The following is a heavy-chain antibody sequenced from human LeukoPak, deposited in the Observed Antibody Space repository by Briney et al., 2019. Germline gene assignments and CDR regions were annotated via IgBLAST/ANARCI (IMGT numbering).Heavy chain of an antibody. V-gene: IGHV3-64*01. CDR3: ARGGYCSGGSCYGMDV. J-gene: IGHJ6*02. CDR2: ISSNGGST. D-gene: IGHD2-15*01. CDR1: GFTFSSYA. Sequence: WGSLRLFCAAPGFTFSSYAMHCVRHAPGKGLEYVSPISSNGGSTYYANSVKGRFTISRDNSKNTLYLQMGSMRAEDMAVYYCARGGYCSGGSCYGMDVWGQGTTVTVSS.